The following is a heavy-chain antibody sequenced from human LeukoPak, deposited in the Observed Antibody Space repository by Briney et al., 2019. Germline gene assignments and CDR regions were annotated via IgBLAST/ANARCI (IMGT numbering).Heavy chain of an antibody. J-gene: IGHJ3*02. D-gene: IGHD3-22*01. CDR1: GFTFSNYS. Sequence: GGSLRLSCAASGFTFSNYSMNWVRQAPGKGLEWVSSISRSSIYIYYADSVKGRFTISRDNAKNSLSLQMNSLRAEDTAVYFCARDRSGYYDNSGYYYDANAFDIWGQGTMVTVSS. CDR2: ISRSSIYI. CDR3: ARDRSGYYDNSGYYYDANAFDI. V-gene: IGHV3-21*06.